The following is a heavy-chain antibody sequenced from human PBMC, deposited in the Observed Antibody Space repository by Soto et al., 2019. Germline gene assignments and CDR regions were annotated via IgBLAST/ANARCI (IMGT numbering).Heavy chain of an antibody. J-gene: IGHJ4*02. CDR2: IHLGGTT. CDR3: ARPRPNFGAVDS. V-gene: IGHV4-38-2*01. CDR1: GYSITSSSF. Sequence: SETLSLTCAVSGYSITSSSFWGWIRQPPGKGLEWIGSIHLGGTTYYDSSLKSRVTISVDTSRNEFSLKLSSVTAADTAVYYCARPRPNFGAVDSWGQGALVTVSS. D-gene: IGHD3-10*01.